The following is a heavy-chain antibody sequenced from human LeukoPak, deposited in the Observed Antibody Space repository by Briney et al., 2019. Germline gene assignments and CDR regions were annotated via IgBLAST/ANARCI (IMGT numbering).Heavy chain of an antibody. V-gene: IGHV1-18*01. D-gene: IGHD3-10*01. CDR3: ARGQTNRLLWVGELLSNINPFDY. J-gene: IGHJ4*02. CDR2: ISGYNGYT. Sequence: ASVKVSCKASGYTFTRYGISWVRQAPGQGPEWLAWISGYNGYTNYEQKFQDRVTMTTDTSTSTAYMELRGLRFDDTAVYYCARGQTNRLLWVGELLSNINPFDYWGQGTLVTVSS. CDR1: GYTFTRYG.